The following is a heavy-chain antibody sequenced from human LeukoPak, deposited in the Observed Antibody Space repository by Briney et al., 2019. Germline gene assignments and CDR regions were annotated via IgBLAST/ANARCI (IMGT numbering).Heavy chain of an antibody. J-gene: IGHJ4*02. D-gene: IGHD1-26*01. CDR2: IYQTGST. CDR3: VRLRWELMAPYFDH. Sequence: SETLSPTCSVSTDSTNTYYWSWIRQSPGKGLEWIGHIYQTGSTDYSPSFRSRVTISIDMSKKEFSLKLTSVTVADTAMYYCVRLRWELMAPYFDHWGQGAFVIVSS. V-gene: IGHV4-59*01. CDR1: TDSTNTYY.